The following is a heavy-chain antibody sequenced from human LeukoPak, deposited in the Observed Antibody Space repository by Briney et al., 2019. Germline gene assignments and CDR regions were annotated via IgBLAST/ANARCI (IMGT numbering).Heavy chain of an antibody. CDR2: IYYSGST. CDR1: GGSISSSSYY. V-gene: IGHV4-61*05. Sequence: SETLSLTCTVSGGSISSSSYYWGWIRQPPGKGLEWIGYIYYSGSTNYNPSLKSRVTVSVDTSKNQFSLKLSSVTAADTAVYYCARVVGVVIMRWFDPWGQGTLVTVSS. CDR3: ARVVGVVIMRWFDP. D-gene: IGHD3-3*01. J-gene: IGHJ5*02.